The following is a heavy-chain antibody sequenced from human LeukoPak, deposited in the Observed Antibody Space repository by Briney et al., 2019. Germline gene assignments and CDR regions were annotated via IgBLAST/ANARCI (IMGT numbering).Heavy chain of an antibody. V-gene: IGHV3-66*01. Sequence: GGSLRLSCAASGFTVSSNYMSWVRQAPGKGLEWVSVIYSGGSTYYADSVKGRFTISRDNSKNTLYLQMNSLRAEDTAVYYCARDRCYGSGSYPGYDYWGQGTLVTVSS. CDR3: ARDRCYGSGSYPGYDY. CDR2: IYSGGST. CDR1: GFTVSSNY. D-gene: IGHD3-10*01. J-gene: IGHJ4*02.